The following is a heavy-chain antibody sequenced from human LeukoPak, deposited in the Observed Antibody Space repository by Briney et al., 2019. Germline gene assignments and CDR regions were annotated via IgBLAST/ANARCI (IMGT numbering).Heavy chain of an antibody. Sequence: GGSLRLSCAASGFTFSSYAMHWVRQAPGKGLEWVAVISYDGSNKYYADSVKGRFTISRDNSKNTLYLQMNSLRAEDTAVYYCAKGGSYWYWFDPWGQGTLVTVSS. CDR2: ISYDGSNK. V-gene: IGHV3-30*04. D-gene: IGHD1-26*01. CDR1: GFTFSSYA. CDR3: AKGGSYWYWFDP. J-gene: IGHJ5*02.